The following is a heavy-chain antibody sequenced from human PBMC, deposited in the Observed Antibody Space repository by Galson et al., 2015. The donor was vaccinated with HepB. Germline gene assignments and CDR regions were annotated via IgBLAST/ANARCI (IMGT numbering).Heavy chain of an antibody. CDR1: GIAFRSYW. V-gene: IGHV3-7*01. J-gene: IGHJ3*02. CDR3: ATGGRMYAFDI. Sequence: SLRLSCAVSGIAFRSYWMNWLRQAPRKGLECVASIKPDGTETQYVDPVKGRFPISIDNAKNSLYLQMNSLTVEGTAVYYCATGGRMYAFDIWGRGTKGAVSS. CDR2: IKPDGTET.